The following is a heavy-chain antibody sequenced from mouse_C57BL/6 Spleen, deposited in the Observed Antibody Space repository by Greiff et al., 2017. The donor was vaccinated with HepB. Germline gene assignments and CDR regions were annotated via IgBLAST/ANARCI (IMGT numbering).Heavy chain of an antibody. J-gene: IGHJ2*01. CDR3: ARGLRQYYFDY. CDR2: IDPSDSYT. CDR1: GYTFTSYW. Sequence: QVQLQQSGAELVMPGASVKLSCKASGYTFTSYWMHWVKQRPGQGLEWIGEIDPSDSYTNYNQKFKGKSTLTVDKSSSTAYMQLSSLTSEDSAVYYCARGLRQYYFDYWGQGTTLTVSS. D-gene: IGHD1-1*01. V-gene: IGHV1-69*01.